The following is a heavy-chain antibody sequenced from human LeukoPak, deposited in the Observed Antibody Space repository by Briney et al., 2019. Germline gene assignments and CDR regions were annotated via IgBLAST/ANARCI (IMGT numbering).Heavy chain of an antibody. V-gene: IGHV1-2*02. CDR2: INPNSGGT. CDR3: ARSPGLGPNKDP. D-gene: IGHD1/OR15-1a*01. CDR1: GYTFTGYY. Sequence: ASVKVSCKASGYTFTGYYMHWVRQAPGQGLEWMGWINPNSGGTNYAQKFQGRVTMTRDTSISTAYMGLSRLRSDDTAVYYCARSPGLGPNKDPWGQGTLVTVSS. J-gene: IGHJ5*02.